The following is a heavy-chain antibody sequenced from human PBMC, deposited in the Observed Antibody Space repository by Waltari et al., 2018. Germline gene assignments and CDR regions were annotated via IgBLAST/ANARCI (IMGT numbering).Heavy chain of an antibody. CDR1: GYTFTSYA. CDR2: INAGNGNT. Sequence: QVQLVQSGAEVKKPGASVKVSCKASGYTFTSYAMHWVRQAPGQRLEWMGWINAGNGNTKYSQKSQGRVTITRDTSASTAYMELSSLRSEDTAVYYCARISGTSSYYYGMDVWGQGTTVTVSS. CDR3: ARISGTSSYYYGMDV. D-gene: IGHD3-10*01. J-gene: IGHJ6*02. V-gene: IGHV1-3*01.